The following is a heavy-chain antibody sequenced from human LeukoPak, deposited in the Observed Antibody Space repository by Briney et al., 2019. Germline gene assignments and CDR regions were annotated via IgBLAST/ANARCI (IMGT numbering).Heavy chain of an antibody. D-gene: IGHD2-15*01. CDR1: GFTFSNYN. V-gene: IGHV3-30*02. CDR3: ARDFRWSFDY. Sequence: PGGSLRLSCAASGFTFSNYNMHWVRQAPGKGLEWVAFIPYDGNNKLYADSVKGRFTISRDNSKNTLFLQMNSLRAEDTAVYYCARDFRWSFDYWGQGTLVTVSS. CDR2: IPYDGNNK. J-gene: IGHJ4*02.